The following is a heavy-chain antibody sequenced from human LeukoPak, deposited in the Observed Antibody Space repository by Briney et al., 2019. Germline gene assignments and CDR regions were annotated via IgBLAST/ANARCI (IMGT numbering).Heavy chain of an antibody. V-gene: IGHV3-7*01. J-gene: IGHJ4*02. Sequence: GGSLRLSCAASGIAFSSYWMSWVRQAPGRGLEWVANMKQDGSEKYYVDSVKDRFTISRDNAKNSLYLQMNSLRAEDTAVYYCARHFGHIGYDLYDYWGQGTLVTVSS. CDR1: GIAFSSYW. CDR3: ARHFGHIGYDLYDY. D-gene: IGHD5-12*01. CDR2: MKQDGSEK.